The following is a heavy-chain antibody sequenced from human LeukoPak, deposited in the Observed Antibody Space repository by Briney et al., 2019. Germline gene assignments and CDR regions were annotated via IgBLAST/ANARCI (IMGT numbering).Heavy chain of an antibody. CDR2: IWYDGSNK. D-gene: IGHD6-13*01. CDR1: GFTFSSYG. Sequence: PGGSLRLSCAASGFTFSSYGMHWVRQAPGKGLEWVAVIWYDGSNKYYADSVKGRFTISRDNSKNTLYLQMNSLRAEDTAVYYCARDHSPQQPGYNSSFDYWGQGTLVTVSS. CDR3: ARDHSPQQPGYNSSFDY. J-gene: IGHJ4*02. V-gene: IGHV3-33*01.